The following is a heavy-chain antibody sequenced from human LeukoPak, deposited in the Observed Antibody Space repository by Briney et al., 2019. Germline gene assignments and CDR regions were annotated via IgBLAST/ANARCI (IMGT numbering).Heavy chain of an antibody. D-gene: IGHD6-13*01. J-gene: IGHJ5*02. V-gene: IGHV3-53*01. Sequence: GGSLRLSCAVSGFTVSSNYMSWVRQAPGKGLEWVSVIYSGGSTYYADSVKGRFTISRDNSKNTLYLQMNSLRAEDTAVYYCARGYSSSWYNMGFDPWGQGTLVTVSS. CDR2: IYSGGST. CDR3: ARGYSSSWYNMGFDP. CDR1: GFTVSSNY.